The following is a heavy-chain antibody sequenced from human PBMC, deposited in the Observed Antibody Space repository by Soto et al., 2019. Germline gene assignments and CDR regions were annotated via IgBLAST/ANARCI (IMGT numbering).Heavy chain of an antibody. D-gene: IGHD6-13*01. CDR1: GYTFTSYG. J-gene: IGHJ4*02. Sequence: ASVKVSCKASGYTFTSYGISWVRQAPGQGLEWMGWISAYNGNTNYAQKLQGRVTMTTDTSTSTAYMELRSLRSDDTAVYYCARTRQQLVLPSKRQPGGYFDYWGQGTLVTVSS. CDR3: ARTRQQLVLPSKRQPGGYFDY. CDR2: ISAYNGNT. V-gene: IGHV1-18*04.